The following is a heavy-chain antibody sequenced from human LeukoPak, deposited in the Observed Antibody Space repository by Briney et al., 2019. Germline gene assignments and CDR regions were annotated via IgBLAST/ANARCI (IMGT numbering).Heavy chain of an antibody. CDR1: GFTFSSYA. CDR3: AKSREWYYYYMDV. V-gene: IGHV3-23*01. Sequence: GGSLRLSCAASGFTFSSYAMSWVRQAPGKGLEWVPAISGSGGSTYYADSVKGRFTISRDNSKNTLYLQMNSLRAEDTAVYYCAKSREWYYYYMDVWGKGTTVTVSS. CDR2: ISGSGGST. J-gene: IGHJ6*03. D-gene: IGHD3-3*01.